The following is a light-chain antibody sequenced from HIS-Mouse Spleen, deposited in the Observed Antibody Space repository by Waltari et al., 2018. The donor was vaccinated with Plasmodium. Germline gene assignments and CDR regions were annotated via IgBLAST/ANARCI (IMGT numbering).Light chain of an antibody. J-gene: IGLJ3*02. CDR1: SSHAGGYNY. CDR3: CSYAGSYTWV. CDR2: DVS. Sequence: QSALTPPRSVSGSPGQSVTISCTVTSSHAGGYNYVPWYQQHPGNAPKLMIYDVSKRPSGVPDRFSGSKSGNTASLTISGLQAEDEADYYCCSYAGSYTWVFGGGTKLTVL. V-gene: IGLV2-11*01.